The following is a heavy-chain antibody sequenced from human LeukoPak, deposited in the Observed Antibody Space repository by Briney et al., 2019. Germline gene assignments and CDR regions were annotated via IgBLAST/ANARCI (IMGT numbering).Heavy chain of an antibody. V-gene: IGHV3-7*05. CDR1: GFTFSVFW. J-gene: IGHJ5*02. CDR3: ARVSGHSGSP. CDR2: IKEDGSEK. D-gene: IGHD5-12*01. Sequence: PGGSLRLSCVDSGFTFSVFWMGWVRQAPGKGLEWVATIKEDGSEKYYVDSVKGRFTISRDDAKNSLYLQMNSLRGEDTAVYYCARVSGHSGSPWGQGTLVTVAS.